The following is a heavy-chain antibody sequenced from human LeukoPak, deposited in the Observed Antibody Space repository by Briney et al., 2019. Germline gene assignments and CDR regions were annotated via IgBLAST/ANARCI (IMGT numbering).Heavy chain of an antibody. CDR1: EFTFSGSA. V-gene: IGHV3-73*01. CDR2: IRSKANSYAT. CDR3: TRVRGYSGYDYDY. J-gene: IGHJ4*02. D-gene: IGHD5-12*01. Sequence: SGGSLGLSCAASEFTFSGSAMHWVRQASGKGLEWVGRIRSKANSYATAYAASVKGRFTISRDDSKNTAYLQMNSLKTEDTAVYYCTRVRGYSGYDYDYWGQGTLVTVSS.